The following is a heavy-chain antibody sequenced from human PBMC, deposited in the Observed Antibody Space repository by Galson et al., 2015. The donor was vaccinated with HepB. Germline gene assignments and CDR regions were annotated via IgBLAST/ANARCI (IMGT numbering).Heavy chain of an antibody. J-gene: IGHJ4*02. CDR2: INPTSGGT. Sequence: SVKVSCKASGYTFADYYMHWVRQAPGQGLEWMGWINPTSGGTNYAQKLQGRVTMTRDTSISTAYMELSRLRSDDTAVYYCARDLEMATGHFDYWGQGTLVTVSS. CDR1: GYTFADYY. D-gene: IGHD5-24*01. CDR3: ARDLEMATGHFDY. V-gene: IGHV1-2*02.